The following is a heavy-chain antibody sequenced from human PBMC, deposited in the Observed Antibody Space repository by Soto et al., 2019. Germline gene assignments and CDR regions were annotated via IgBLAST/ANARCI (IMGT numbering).Heavy chain of an antibody. CDR2: IYYSGST. CDR1: GGSISSYY. CDR3: ARDKSKAVGATNYFPLYFDY. V-gene: IGHV4-59*01. J-gene: IGHJ4*02. Sequence: SETLSLTCTVSGGSISSYYWSWIRQPPGKGLEWIGYIYYSGSTNYNPSLKSRVTISVDTSKNQFSLKLSSVTAADTAVYYCARDKSKAVGATNYFPLYFDYWGQGTLVTVSS. D-gene: IGHD1-26*01.